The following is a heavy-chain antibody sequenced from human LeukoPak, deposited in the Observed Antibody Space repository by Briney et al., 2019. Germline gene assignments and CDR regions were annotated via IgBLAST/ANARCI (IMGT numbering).Heavy chain of an antibody. Sequence: GGSLRLSCAASGFTFSSYAMSWGRQAPGKGLEWVSAISGSGGSTYYADSVKGRFTISRDNAKNTLYLQMTSLRGEDTAVYYCAELGITMIGGVWGKGTTVTISS. V-gene: IGHV3-23*01. CDR3: AELGITMIGGV. J-gene: IGHJ6*04. D-gene: IGHD3-10*02. CDR2: ISGSGGST. CDR1: GFTFSSYA.